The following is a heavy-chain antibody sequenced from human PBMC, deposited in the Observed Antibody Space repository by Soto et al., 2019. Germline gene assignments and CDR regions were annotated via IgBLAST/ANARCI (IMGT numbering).Heavy chain of an antibody. V-gene: IGHV4-34*01. J-gene: IGHJ6*02. Sequence: SETLSLTCAVYGGSFSGYYWTWIRQTPGKGPEWIGEICYDGSTNYNPSLKSRVTISVDTSKNQFSLKLSSVTAADTAVYYCARTLYYDFWSGYYTGIESPYGMDVWGQGTTVTVSS. CDR2: ICYDGST. CDR1: GGSFSGYY. CDR3: ARTLYYDFWSGYYTGIESPYGMDV. D-gene: IGHD3-3*01.